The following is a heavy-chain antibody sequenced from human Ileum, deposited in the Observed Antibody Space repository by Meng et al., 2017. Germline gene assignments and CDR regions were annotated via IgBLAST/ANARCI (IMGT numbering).Heavy chain of an antibody. CDR3: TRATIWYSGGY. Sequence: GSLSLSCTVSGFSINTNYYWGWIRQPPGKGLEWIGNFHHSGTTNYNPSLKSRVTISVDTSKNQFSLKLNSVSVADTAVYYCTRATIWYSGGYWGQGTLVTVSS. V-gene: IGHV4-38-2*02. D-gene: IGHD1-26*01. CDR1: GFSINTNYY. J-gene: IGHJ4*02. CDR2: FHHSGTT.